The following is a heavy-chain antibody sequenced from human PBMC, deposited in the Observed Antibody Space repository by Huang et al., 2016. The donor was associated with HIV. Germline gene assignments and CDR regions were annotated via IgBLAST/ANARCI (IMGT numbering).Heavy chain of an antibody. CDR3: ARTAVDYRGSGTHFAPLFYFDV. V-gene: IGHV3-7*01. D-gene: IGHD3-10*01. J-gene: IGHJ4*02. Sequence: VELVESRGGWVQVGKSLRLACTASGFTFTGFWMSWVCRATGRGLVWVDKIKRVGRVEASADSGKVRFTISGDNSYNLVYLQMNNWRVEDTAEDYCARTAVDYRGSGTHFAPLFYFDVWGRGTLVVVSS. CDR1: GFTFTGFW. CDR2: IKRVGRVE.